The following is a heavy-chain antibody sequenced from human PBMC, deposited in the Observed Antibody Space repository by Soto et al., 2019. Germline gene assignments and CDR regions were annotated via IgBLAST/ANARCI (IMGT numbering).Heavy chain of an antibody. V-gene: IGHV4-30-2*01. J-gene: IGHJ5*02. CDR3: TRGVLA. CDR1: RCSVRSGGYS. D-gene: IGHD2-8*01. CDR2: ISPSGSP. Sequence: QVQLQESGSRLVTPSQTLSLTCSVSRCSVRSGGYSWRWIRQAPGKGLEWIGFISPSGSPAYNPSLKSRVSISVDTSNNQISLELSSVTAADTAVYYCTRGVLAWGPGTLVTVSS.